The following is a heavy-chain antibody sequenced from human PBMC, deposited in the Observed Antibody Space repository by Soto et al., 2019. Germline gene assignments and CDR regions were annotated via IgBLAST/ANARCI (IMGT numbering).Heavy chain of an antibody. Sequence: QVQLVQSGAEVKKPGASVKVSCKASGYIFTRFGITWVRQAPGQGLEWMGWISTYNGHTNYAQKLQGRVTMTTDTSTSTAYMELRRLRSDDTAVYYWAGNKDHYSGSGSPYGMCVWGQGTTDTVSS. CDR2: ISTYNGHT. CDR1: GYIFTRFG. V-gene: IGHV1-18*01. J-gene: IGHJ6*02. D-gene: IGHD3-10*01. CDR3: AGNKDHYSGSGSPYGMCV.